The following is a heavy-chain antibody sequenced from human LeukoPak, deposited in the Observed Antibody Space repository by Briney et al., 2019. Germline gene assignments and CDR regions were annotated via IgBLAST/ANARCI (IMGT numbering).Heavy chain of an antibody. Sequence: SETLSLTCTVSGGSISSYYWSWIRQPPGKGLEWIGYIYYSGSTNYNPSLKSRVTISVDTSKNQFSLRVSSVTAADTAVYYCARDDHSNYRFDFWGQGNLVTVSS. D-gene: IGHD4-11*01. CDR1: GGSISSYY. V-gene: IGHV4-59*01. CDR2: IYYSGST. CDR3: ARDDHSNYRFDF. J-gene: IGHJ4*02.